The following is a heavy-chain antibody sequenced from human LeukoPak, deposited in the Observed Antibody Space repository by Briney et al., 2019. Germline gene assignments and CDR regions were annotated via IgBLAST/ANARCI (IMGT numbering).Heavy chain of an antibody. J-gene: IGHJ5*02. CDR1: GGSVSSGSYY. CDR3: AREMRTVTTYNWFDP. V-gene: IGHV4-61*01. Sequence: SETLSLTCTVSGGSVSSGSYYWSWIRQPPGKGLEWIGYIYYSGSTNYNPSLKSRVTISVDTSKNQFSLKLTFVTAADTAVYYCAREMRTVTTYNWFDPWGQGTLVTVSS. CDR2: IYYSGST. D-gene: IGHD4-17*01.